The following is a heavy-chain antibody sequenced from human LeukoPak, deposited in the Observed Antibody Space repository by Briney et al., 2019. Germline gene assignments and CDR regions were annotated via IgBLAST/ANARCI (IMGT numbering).Heavy chain of an antibody. V-gene: IGHV4-31*03. Sequence: PSQTLSLTCTVSGVSISSGGYHWRWVRQHPGKGLEWIGYIYYSGSTYYNPSLKSRVTISVDTSKNQFSLKLSSVTAADPAVYYCARNFEEFDYWGQGALVTVSS. CDR2: IYYSGST. D-gene: IGHD3-9*01. CDR1: GVSISSGGYH. J-gene: IGHJ4*02. CDR3: ARNFEEFDY.